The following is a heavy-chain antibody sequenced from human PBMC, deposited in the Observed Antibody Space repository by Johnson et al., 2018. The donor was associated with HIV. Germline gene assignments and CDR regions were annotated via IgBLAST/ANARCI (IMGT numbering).Heavy chain of an antibody. J-gene: IGHJ3*02. CDR2: INSGGGT. V-gene: IGHV3-66*04. Sequence: VQLVESGGGLVQPGGSLRLSCAASGLTVSNNYMTWVRQGPGKGLEWVSVINSGGGTYYAASVTGRFTISRDNSKNTLYLQMNRLRVEDTAVYYCAKQQLGPDYAFDIWGQVTMVNVSS. CDR1: GLTVSNNY. CDR3: AKQQLGPDYAFDI. D-gene: IGHD6-6*01.